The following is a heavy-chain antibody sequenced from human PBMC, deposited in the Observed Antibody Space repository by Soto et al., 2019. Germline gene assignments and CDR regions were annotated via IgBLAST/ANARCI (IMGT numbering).Heavy chain of an antibody. V-gene: IGHV3-15*01. CDR2: IKSKTDGGTT. Sequence: EVQLVESGGGLVKPGGSLRLSCTASGFTFSNAWMSWVRQAPGKGLEWVGRIKSKTDGGTTDYAAPVKGRFTISRDDSKNTLDLQMNSLKSEDTAVYYCTTGGHVLANGMDVWGQGTTVTVSS. J-gene: IGHJ6*02. CDR1: GFTFSNAW. CDR3: TTGGHVLANGMDV. D-gene: IGHD2-15*01.